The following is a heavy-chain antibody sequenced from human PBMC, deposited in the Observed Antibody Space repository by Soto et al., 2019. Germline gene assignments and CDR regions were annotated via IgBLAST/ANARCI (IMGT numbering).Heavy chain of an antibody. J-gene: IGHJ4*02. D-gene: IGHD2-15*01. Sequence: QVQLVQSGAEVKKPGASVKVSCKASGYTFTSYYMHWVRQAPGQGLEWMGIINPSGSTTYAQKFPGRVTMTRDTSTSTVYMELSSLRSDDTAVYYCARVYCSGGSCYGIDYWGQGTLVTVSS. CDR1: GYTFTSYY. V-gene: IGHV1-46*01. CDR2: INPSGST. CDR3: ARVYCSGGSCYGIDY.